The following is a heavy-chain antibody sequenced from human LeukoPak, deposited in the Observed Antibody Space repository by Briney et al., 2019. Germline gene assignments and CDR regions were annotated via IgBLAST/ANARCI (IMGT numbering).Heavy chain of an antibody. D-gene: IGHD5-24*01. CDR3: ARATDGYNYSDY. CDR2: INPSGGST. CDR1: GYTFTSYY. J-gene: IGHJ4*02. Sequence: ASVKVSCKASGYTFTSYYMHWVRQAPGQGLEWMGLINPSGGSTSYAQKFQGRVTMTRDMSTSTVYMELSSLRSEDTAVYYCARATDGYNYSDYWGQGTLVTVSS. V-gene: IGHV1-46*01.